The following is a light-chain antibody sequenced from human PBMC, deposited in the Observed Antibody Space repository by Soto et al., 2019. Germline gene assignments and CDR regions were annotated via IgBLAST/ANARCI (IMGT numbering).Light chain of an antibody. CDR3: CSYAGSSTFV. J-gene: IGLJ1*01. Sequence: QSVLTQPASVSGSPGQSITISCTGTSSDVGSYNLVSWYQQHPGKAPKLMIYEGSKRPSGASNRFSGSKSGNTASLTISGLQAEDEADYYCCSYAGSSTFVFGTGTKLTVL. CDR1: SSDVGSYNL. V-gene: IGLV2-23*01. CDR2: EGS.